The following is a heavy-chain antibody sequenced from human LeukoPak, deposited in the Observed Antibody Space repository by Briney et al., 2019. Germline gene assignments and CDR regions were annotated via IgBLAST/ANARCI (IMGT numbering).Heavy chain of an antibody. CDR3: ARVDYGDYSKDFDY. V-gene: IGHV1-3*01. D-gene: IGHD4-17*01. CDR2: INAGNGNT. Sequence: ASVKVSCKASGYTFTSYAMHWVRQAPGQRLEWMGWINAGNGNTKYSQKFQGRVTITRDTSASTAYMELSSLRSEDTAVYYCARVDYGDYSKDFDYWGQGTLVTVSS. CDR1: GYTFTSYA. J-gene: IGHJ4*02.